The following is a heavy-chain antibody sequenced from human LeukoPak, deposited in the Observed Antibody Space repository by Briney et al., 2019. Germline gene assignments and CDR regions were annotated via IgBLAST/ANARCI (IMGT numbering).Heavy chain of an antibody. CDR3: ARGHWIGAGGWFDP. CDR1: AGSVSSASYY. V-gene: IGHV4-61*03. CDR2: ISNSGST. D-gene: IGHD3-3*01. Sequence: SETLSLTCTVSAGSVSSASYYWSWIRQPPGKGLEWIGYISNSGSTNYNPSLRGRVTTSVDTSKNHFSLKLTSVTAADTAVSYCARGHWIGAGGWFDPWGQGTLVTVSS. J-gene: IGHJ5*02.